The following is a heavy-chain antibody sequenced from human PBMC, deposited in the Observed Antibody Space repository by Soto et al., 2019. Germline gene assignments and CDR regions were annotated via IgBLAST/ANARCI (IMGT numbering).Heavy chain of an antibody. CDR1: GFTFSSYW. D-gene: IGHD3-9*01. CDR2: IKQDGSEK. CDR3: ARGPKKTYYDILTGYQGAFDI. V-gene: IGHV3-7*01. J-gene: IGHJ3*02. Sequence: PGGSLRLSCAASGFTFSSYWMSWVLQAPGKGLEWVANIKQDGSEKYYVDSVKGRFTIYRDNAKNLLYLQMNSLRAEDTAVYSCARGPKKTYYDILTGYQGAFDIWGQGTMVTV.